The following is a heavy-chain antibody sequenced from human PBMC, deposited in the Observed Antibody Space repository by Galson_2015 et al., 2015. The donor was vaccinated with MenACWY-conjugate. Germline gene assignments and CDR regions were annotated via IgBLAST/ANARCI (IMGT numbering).Heavy chain of an antibody. V-gene: IGHV2-70*11. CDR2: IDWDDDK. D-gene: IGHD6-6*01. CDR3: ARLTTSSSRGHYYYGMDV. J-gene: IGHJ6*02. Sequence: PALVKPTQTLTLTCTFSGFSLSTSGMCVSWIRQPPGKALEWLARIDWDDDKYYSTSLKTRLTISKDTSKNQVVLTMTNMDPVDTATYYCARLTTSSSRGHYYYGMDVWGQGTTVTVSS. CDR1: GFSLSTSGMC.